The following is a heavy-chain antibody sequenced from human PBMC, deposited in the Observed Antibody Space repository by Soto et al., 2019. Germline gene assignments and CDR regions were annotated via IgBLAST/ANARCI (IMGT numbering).Heavy chain of an antibody. Sequence: SETLSLTCTVSGRTFSINADFWYLAWIRQPPGKGLEWIGSIDNGGNTYYNPPLKSRVIISADTSKNQFSLSLNSVTAADTAVYYCVKRFPLVAPTRGQGILVTVSS. V-gene: IGHV4-39*01. CDR1: GRTFSINADF. D-gene: IGHD2-21*01. CDR2: IDNGGNT. CDR3: VKRFPLVAPT. J-gene: IGHJ4*02.